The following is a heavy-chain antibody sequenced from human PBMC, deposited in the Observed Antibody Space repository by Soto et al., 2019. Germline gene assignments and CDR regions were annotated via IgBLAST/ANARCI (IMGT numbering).Heavy chain of an antibody. CDR1: GFTFSSYS. Sequence: GGSLRLSCAASGFTFSSYSMNWVRQAPGTGLEWVSSISSSSSSYIYYADSVKGRFTISRDNAKNSLYLQMNSLRAEDTAVYYCASRPGGWDAFDIWGQGTMVTVSS. J-gene: IGHJ3*02. V-gene: IGHV3-21*01. D-gene: IGHD1-26*01. CDR3: ASRPGGWDAFDI. CDR2: ISSSSSSYI.